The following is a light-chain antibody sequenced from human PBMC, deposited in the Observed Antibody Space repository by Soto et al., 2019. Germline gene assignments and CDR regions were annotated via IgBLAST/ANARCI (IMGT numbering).Light chain of an antibody. CDR3: CSYAGTYNFWV. CDR2: DVS. CDR1: NSDIGGYNY. Sequence: QSALTQPRSVSGSPGQXVTISCTGTNSDIGGYNYVSWYQQHPGKAPKVMIYDVSRRPSGVPDRFSGSKSGNTASLTISGLQAEDEADYYCCSYAGTYNFWVFGGGTKLTVL. J-gene: IGLJ3*02. V-gene: IGLV2-11*01.